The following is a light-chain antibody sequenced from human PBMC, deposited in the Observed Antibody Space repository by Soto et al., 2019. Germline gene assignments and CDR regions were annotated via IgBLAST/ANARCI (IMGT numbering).Light chain of an antibody. V-gene: IGKV1-9*01. J-gene: IGKJ5*01. Sequence: DIQLPQSPSFLSASVGARATIAGRASQDIKSYLAWYQQKPGKAPKLLIYPASTLQSGVPSRFSGSGSGTEFTLTISSLQPEEKAADYGQKVNAHPPPIGQGTRLEIK. CDR3: QKVNAHPPP. CDR1: QDIKSY. CDR2: PAS.